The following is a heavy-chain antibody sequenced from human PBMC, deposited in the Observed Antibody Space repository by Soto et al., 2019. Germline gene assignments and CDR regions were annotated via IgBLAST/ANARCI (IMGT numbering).Heavy chain of an antibody. D-gene: IGHD3-22*01. J-gene: IGHJ1*01. CDR3: ATNGDYYDTSGPKYFHH. CDR1: GGSISTGGYY. V-gene: IGHV4-31*03. CDR2: IYYSGST. Sequence: QVQLQESGPGLVKPSQTLSLTCTVSGGSISTGGYYWNWIRQHPGKGLECIGYIYYSGSTYYNPSLKIRVTISVDTSKNQFSLKLSSVTAADTAVYYCATNGDYYDTSGPKYFHHWGQGTLVTVSS.